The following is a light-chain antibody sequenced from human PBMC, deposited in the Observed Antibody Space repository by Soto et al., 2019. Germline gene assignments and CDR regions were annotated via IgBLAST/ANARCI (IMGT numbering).Light chain of an antibody. V-gene: IGKV1-33*01. CDR1: QDISNY. CDR3: QQYDNLPPVT. CDR2: DAS. J-gene: IGKJ4*01. Sequence: DIQMTQSPSSLSASVGDRVTITCQASQDISNYLNWYQQKPGKAPKLLIYDASNLETGVPSRFSGSGSGTHFTFTISSLQPEDIATYYCQQYDNLPPVTVGGGTKVEIK.